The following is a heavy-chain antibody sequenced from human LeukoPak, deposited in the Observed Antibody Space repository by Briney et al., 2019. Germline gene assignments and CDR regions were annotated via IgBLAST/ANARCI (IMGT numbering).Heavy chain of an antibody. D-gene: IGHD4-11*01. CDR1: GFTFSTYG. CDR3: AKDGAVTTRYYYYNGMDV. J-gene: IGHJ6*02. CDR2: ISYDESNK. V-gene: IGHV3-30*18. Sequence: GGSLRLSCVASGFTFSTYGMHWVRQAPGRGLEWVALISYDESNKLYADSVKGRFTISRDNSNNTLYLQMNSLRAEDTAVYYCAKDGAVTTRYYYYNGMDVWGQGTTVTVSS.